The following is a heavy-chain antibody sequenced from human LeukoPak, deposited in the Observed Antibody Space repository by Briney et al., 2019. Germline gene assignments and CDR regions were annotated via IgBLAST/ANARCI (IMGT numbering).Heavy chain of an antibody. V-gene: IGHV3-30*18. Sequence: GGSLRLSCAASGFTFSSYGMHWVRQAPGKGLEWVAVISYDGSNKYYADSVKGRFTISRDNSKNTLHLQMNSLRAEDTAVYYCAKKASWSSGWVDYWGRGTLVTVSS. D-gene: IGHD6-19*01. J-gene: IGHJ4*02. CDR2: ISYDGSNK. CDR3: AKKASWSSGWVDY. CDR1: GFTFSSYG.